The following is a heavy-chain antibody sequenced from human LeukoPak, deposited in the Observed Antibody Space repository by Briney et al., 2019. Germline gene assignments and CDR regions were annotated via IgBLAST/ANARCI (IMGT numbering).Heavy chain of an antibody. V-gene: IGHV3-30-3*01. D-gene: IGHD3-10*01. J-gene: IGHJ4*02. CDR1: GFTFSNYA. Sequence: QPGGSLRLSCAASGFTFSNYAMHWVRQAPGKGLEWVAVISYDGSNKYYADSVKGRFTISRDSSKNTLYLQMNSLRAEDTAVYYCARDSGEVFYFDYWGQGTLVTVSS. CDR3: ARDSGEVFYFDY. CDR2: ISYDGSNK.